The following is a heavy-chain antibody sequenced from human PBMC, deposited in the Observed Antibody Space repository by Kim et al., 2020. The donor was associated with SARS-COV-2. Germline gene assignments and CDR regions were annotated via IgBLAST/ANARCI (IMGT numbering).Heavy chain of an antibody. V-gene: IGHV3-74*01. CDR3: ARDQTRLDPTTFDY. D-gene: IGHD3-16*01. CDR2: IDPDGTDI. CDR1: GFNFGRSW. J-gene: IGHJ4*02. Sequence: GGSLRLSCAASGFNFGRSWMHWVRQAPGEGPVWVSRIDPDGTDIIYADSVQGRFTIPRDNARNTLYLRMDSLRVEYTATYFCARDQTRLDPTTFDYCGQG.